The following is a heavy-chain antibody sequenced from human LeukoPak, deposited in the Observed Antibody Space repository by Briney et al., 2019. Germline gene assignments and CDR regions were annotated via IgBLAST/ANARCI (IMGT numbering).Heavy chain of an antibody. J-gene: IGHJ6*02. V-gene: IGHV3-7*01. CDR3: ARASNIAVAGIFYYYYGMDV. Sequence: GGSLRLSCAASGFALSSHWMTWVRQAPGRGPEWVANVNRDGSETYYLDSVKGRFTISRDNAKNSLYLQMNSLRAEDTAVYYCARASNIAVAGIFYYYYGMDVWGQGTTVTVSS. D-gene: IGHD6-19*01. CDR1: GFALSSHW. CDR2: VNRDGSET.